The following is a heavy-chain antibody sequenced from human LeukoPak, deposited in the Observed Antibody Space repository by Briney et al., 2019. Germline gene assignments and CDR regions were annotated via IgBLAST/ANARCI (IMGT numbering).Heavy chain of an antibody. CDR3: AILRQQLVNNWFDP. D-gene: IGHD6-13*01. CDR2: ISGSGGST. J-gene: IGHJ5*02. CDR1: GFTFSSYA. V-gene: IGHV3-23*01. Sequence: GGSLRLSCAASGFTFSSYAMSWVRQAPGKGLEWVSAISGSGGSTYYADSVKGRFTISRDNSKNTLYLQMNSLRAEDTTVYYCAILRQQLVNNWFDPWGQGTLVTVSS.